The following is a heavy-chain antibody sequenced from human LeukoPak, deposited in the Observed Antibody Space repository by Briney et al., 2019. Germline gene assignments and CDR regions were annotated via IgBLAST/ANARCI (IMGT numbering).Heavy chain of an antibody. CDR3: ARGEGIESSGWTSFDY. Sequence: ASVKVSCKASGYTFTSYGISWVRQAPGQGLEWMGWISAYNGNTNYAQKLQGRVTMTTDTSTNTAYMELRSLRSDDTAVYYCARGEGIESSGWTSFDYWGQGTLVTVSS. V-gene: IGHV1-18*01. J-gene: IGHJ4*02. CDR2: ISAYNGNT. D-gene: IGHD6-19*01. CDR1: GYTFTSYG.